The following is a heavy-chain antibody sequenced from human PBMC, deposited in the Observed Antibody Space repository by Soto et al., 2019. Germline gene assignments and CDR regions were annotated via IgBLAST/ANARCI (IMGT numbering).Heavy chain of an antibody. D-gene: IGHD6-13*01. CDR3: ARGMAAAWELLAY. CDR1: GGSVSSGSYY. J-gene: IGHJ4*02. CDR2: IYYSGST. Sequence: SLPCTVSGGSVSSGSYYWSWIRQPPGKGLEWIGYIYYSGSTNYNPSLKSRVTISVDTSKNQFSLELTSVTAADTAIYYCARGMAAAWELLAYWGQGTLVTVSS. V-gene: IGHV4-61*01.